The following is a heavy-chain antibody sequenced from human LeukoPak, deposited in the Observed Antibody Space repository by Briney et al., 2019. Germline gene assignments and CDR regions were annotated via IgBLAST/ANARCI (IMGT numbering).Heavy chain of an antibody. J-gene: IGHJ3*02. D-gene: IGHD3-22*01. V-gene: IGHV1-18*01. CDR1: GYTFTSYG. Sequence: EASVKVSCKASGYTFTSYGISWVRQAPGQGLEWMGWISAYNGNTNYAQKLQGRVTMTTDTSTSTAYMELRSLRSDDTAVYYCARDTYYYDSSLDDAFDIWGQGTMVTVSS. CDR3: ARDTYYYDSSLDDAFDI. CDR2: ISAYNGNT.